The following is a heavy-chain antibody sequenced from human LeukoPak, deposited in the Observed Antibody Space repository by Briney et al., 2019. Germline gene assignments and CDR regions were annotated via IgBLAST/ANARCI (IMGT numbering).Heavy chain of an antibody. D-gene: IGHD7-27*01. Sequence: TGGSLRLSCAASGFTFSSYSMNWVRQAPGKGLEWVSAIDGSGATIFYADSVKGRFTISRDNSKNTLYLQINSLRAEDTAIYYCAKDLHWAFDYWGQGTLVTVSS. CDR1: GFTFSSYS. J-gene: IGHJ4*02. CDR2: IDGSGATI. CDR3: AKDLHWAFDY. V-gene: IGHV3-23*01.